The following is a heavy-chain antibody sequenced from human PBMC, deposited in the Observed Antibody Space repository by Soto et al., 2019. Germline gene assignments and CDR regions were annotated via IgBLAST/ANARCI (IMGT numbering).Heavy chain of an antibody. CDR2: IIPIFGPA. CDR3: ASSGITMVRGVNPGLIYGMDV. CDR1: GGTFSSYA. J-gene: IGHJ6*02. Sequence: QVQLVQSGAEVKKPGSSVKVSCKASGGTFSSYAISWVRQAPGQGLEWMGGIIPIFGPANYAQKFQGRVMITADESTSTAYMALSSLRSEDTAVYYCASSGITMVRGVNPGLIYGMDVWGQGTTVTVSS. V-gene: IGHV1-69*01. D-gene: IGHD3-10*01.